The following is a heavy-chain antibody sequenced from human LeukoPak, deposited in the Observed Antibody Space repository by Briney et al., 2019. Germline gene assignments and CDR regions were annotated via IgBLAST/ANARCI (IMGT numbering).Heavy chain of an antibody. CDR1: GLTFSGDY. D-gene: IGHD3-22*01. V-gene: IGHV3-53*01. Sequence: PGGSLRLSCATSGLTFSGDYMSWVRQAPGKGLEWVSLIYNNGNTHYTDSVKGRFTISIDNFRNTLYLQMNSLTAEDTAVYYCARGAIDGWGQGTLVTVSS. CDR2: IYNNGNT. CDR3: ARGAIDG. J-gene: IGHJ4*02.